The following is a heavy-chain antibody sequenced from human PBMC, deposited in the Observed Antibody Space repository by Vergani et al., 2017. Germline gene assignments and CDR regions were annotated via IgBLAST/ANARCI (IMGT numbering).Heavy chain of an antibody. CDR3: ARGGNSGTLDY. Sequence: EVQLLESGGGLVQPGGSLRLSCAASGFTFSSYDMHWVRQATGKGLEWVSAIGTAGDTYYPGSVKGRFTISRENAKNSLYLQMNSLGAGDTAVYYCARGGNSGTLDYWGQGTLVTVSS. D-gene: IGHD1-14*01. J-gene: IGHJ4*02. CDR2: IGTAGDT. CDR1: GFTFSSYD. V-gene: IGHV3-13*01.